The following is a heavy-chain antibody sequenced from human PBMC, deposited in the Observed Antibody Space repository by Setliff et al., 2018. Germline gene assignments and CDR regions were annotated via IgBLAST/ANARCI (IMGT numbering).Heavy chain of an antibody. D-gene: IGHD6-19*01. CDR1: GYTFTSYG. Sequence: SVKVSCKASGYTFTSYGISWVRQAPGQGLEWMGGIIPMFGTTNYAQNFQGRVTITADESTTTAYMELSSLRSDDTAVYYCARGASLTVADRGSFAFWGQGTLVTVSS. CDR2: IIPMFGTT. CDR3: ARGASLTVADRGSFAF. V-gene: IGHV1-69*13. J-gene: IGHJ4*02.